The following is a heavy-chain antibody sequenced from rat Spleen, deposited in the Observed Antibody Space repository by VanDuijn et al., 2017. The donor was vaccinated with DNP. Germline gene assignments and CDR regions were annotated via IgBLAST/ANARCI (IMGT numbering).Heavy chain of an antibody. D-gene: IGHD1-5*01. CDR3: TRGRYAVDY. CDR2: IWKHGAT. V-gene: IGHV2-41*01. CDR1: GFSLTSYN. Sequence: QVQLKESGPGLVQPSQTLSLTCTVAGFSLTSYNVHWVRQPPGKGLEWMGVIWKHGATRYNAVFKSRLSISKDTSKSQVFLKMNSLQTEDTAIYFCTRGRYAVDYWGQGIMVRVSS. J-gene: IGHJ2*01.